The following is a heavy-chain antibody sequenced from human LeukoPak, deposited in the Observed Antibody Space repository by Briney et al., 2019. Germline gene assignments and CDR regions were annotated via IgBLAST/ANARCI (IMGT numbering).Heavy chain of an antibody. CDR3: AKKGAADCSSTSCSFDY. CDR2: ISGSGGST. Sequence: GGSLRLSCAASGFTFSSYAMSWVRQAPGKGLEWVSAISGSGGSTYYADSVKGRFTISRDNSKNTLYLQMNSLRAEDTAVYYCAKKGAADCSSTSCSFDYWGQGTLVTVSS. D-gene: IGHD2-2*01. CDR1: GFTFSSYA. J-gene: IGHJ4*02. V-gene: IGHV3-23*01.